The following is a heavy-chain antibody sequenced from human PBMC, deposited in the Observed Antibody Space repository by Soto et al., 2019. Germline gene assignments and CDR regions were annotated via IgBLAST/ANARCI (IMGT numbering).Heavy chain of an antibody. J-gene: IGHJ5*02. CDR3: TKKKNADA. CDR1: GFTFSSYG. CDR2: IGRSDDNI. Sequence: GGSLRLSCAASGFTFSSYGMSWVRLAPGKGLEWVSSIGRSDDNIHYADSVKGRFTISRDNSKGSLYLQMNSLRAEDTAVYYCTKKKNADAWGQGTMVTVSS. V-gene: IGHV3-21*01.